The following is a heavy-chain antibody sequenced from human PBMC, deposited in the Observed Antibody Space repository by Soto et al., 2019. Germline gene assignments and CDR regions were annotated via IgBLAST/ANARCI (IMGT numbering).Heavy chain of an antibody. J-gene: IGHJ4*02. CDR3: ARRPLSLYSADFW. V-gene: IGHV1-3*01. CDR1: GYTFTSYG. D-gene: IGHD6-13*01. CDR2: INAGNGDT. Sequence: VQLVQSGAEVRKPGASVMVSCKASGYTFTSYGIHWVRQAPGQRLEWMGWINAGNGDTKYSQKFQDRVTITRDTSASTAYMELSSLRSDDTAIYYCARRPLSLYSADFWWGLGTLVTVSS.